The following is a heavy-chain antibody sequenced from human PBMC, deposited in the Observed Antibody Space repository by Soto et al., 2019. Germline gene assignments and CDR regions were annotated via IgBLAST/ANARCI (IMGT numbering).Heavy chain of an antibody. CDR1: GDTFSSHG. D-gene: IGHD6-19*01. J-gene: IGHJ5*02. Sequence: SVKVSCKASGDTFSSHGISWVRQAPGQGLEYMGGIIPKFGTTNYAQKFRGRVTITADESTSTAYMEVSSLRYEDTAVYYCARAPGRGWYNWFDPWGQGTLVTVSS. CDR3: ARAPGRGWYNWFDP. CDR2: IIPKFGTT. V-gene: IGHV1-69*13.